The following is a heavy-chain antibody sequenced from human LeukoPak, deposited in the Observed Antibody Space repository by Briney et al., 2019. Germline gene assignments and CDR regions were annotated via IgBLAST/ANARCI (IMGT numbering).Heavy chain of an antibody. CDR3: ARLLTGYYGSGSYIWFDP. CDR2: IYYSGST. V-gene: IGHV4-59*08. J-gene: IGHJ5*02. Sequence: SETLSLTCTVSGGSISSCYWSWIRQPPGKGLEWIGYIYYSGSTNYNPSLKSRVTISVDTSKNQFSLKLSSVTAADTAVYYCARLLTGYYGSGSYIWFDPWGQGTLVTVSS. D-gene: IGHD3-10*01. CDR1: GGSISSCY.